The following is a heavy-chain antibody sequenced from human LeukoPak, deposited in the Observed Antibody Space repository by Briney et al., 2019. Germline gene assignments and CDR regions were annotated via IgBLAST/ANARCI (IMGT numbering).Heavy chain of an antibody. CDR1: GRSISSYY. CDR2: IYYSGST. V-gene: IGHV4-39*01. CDR3: ARRGSIAARRYFDY. Sequence: SETLSLTCTVSGRSISSYYWGWIRQPPGKGLEWIGSIYYSGSTYYNPSLKSRVTISVDTSKNQFSLKLSSVTAADTAVYYCARRGSIAARRYFDYWGQGTLVTVSS. D-gene: IGHD6-6*01. J-gene: IGHJ4*02.